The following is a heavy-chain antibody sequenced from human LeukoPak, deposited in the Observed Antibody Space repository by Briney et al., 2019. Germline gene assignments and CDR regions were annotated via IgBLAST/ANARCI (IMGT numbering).Heavy chain of an antibody. D-gene: IGHD6-13*01. J-gene: IGHJ6*02. CDR3: ARLARVAPAGSYSYHSLDV. V-gene: IGHV4-59*08. CDR1: GGSITSYY. CDR2: IYYSGST. Sequence: SETLSLTCSVSGGSITSYYWSWIRQAPGKGLEWIGHIYYSGSTNYNPSLKSRVTISVDTSKNQFSLRLSSVTAADTAVYHCARLARVAPAGSYSYHSLDVWGQGTTVTVS.